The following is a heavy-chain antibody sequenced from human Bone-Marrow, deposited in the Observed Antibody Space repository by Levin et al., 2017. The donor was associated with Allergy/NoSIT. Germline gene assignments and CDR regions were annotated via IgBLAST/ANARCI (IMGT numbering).Heavy chain of an antibody. V-gene: IGHV3-53*01. D-gene: IGHD4-17*01. Sequence: RPSETLSLTCAASGFDVRGNYINWVRQAPGKGLEWVSVLAAGGSTITADSVRGRFTLSTDNSKNTVYLQMNSLRVEDTALYYCARADGDDRKHYHGMDVWGHGTTVTVSS. J-gene: IGHJ6*02. CDR2: LAAGGST. CDR3: ARADGDDRKHYHGMDV. CDR1: GFDVRGNY.